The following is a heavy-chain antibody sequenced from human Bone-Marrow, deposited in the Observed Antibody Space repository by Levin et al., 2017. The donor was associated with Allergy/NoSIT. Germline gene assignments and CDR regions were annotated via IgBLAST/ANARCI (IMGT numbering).Heavy chain of an antibody. J-gene: IGHJ3*02. V-gene: IGHV1-69*06. D-gene: IGHD5-12*01. CDR2: IIPMFGAA. CDR1: GGTFSNFA. CDR3: ARGGYTGYDSYADAHDI. Sequence: ASVKVSCKASGGTFSNFAISWVRQAPGQGLEWMGGIIPMFGAAKTAQKFQGRVTITADKSTSIAYMELTSLRAEDTAVYFCARGGYTGYDSYADAHDIWGQGTMVTVSS.